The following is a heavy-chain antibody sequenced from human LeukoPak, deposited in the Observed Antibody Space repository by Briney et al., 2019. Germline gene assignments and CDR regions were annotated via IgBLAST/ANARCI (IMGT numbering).Heavy chain of an antibody. D-gene: IGHD6-19*01. V-gene: IGHV3-15*01. CDR2: IKSKTDGGTT. CDR1: GFTFSNAW. J-gene: IGHJ1*01. Sequence: GGSLRLSCAASGFTFSNAWMSWVRQAPGKGLEWVGRIKSKTDGGTTDYAAPVKGRFTISRDDSKNTLYLQMNSLKTEDTAVYYCTTDFRSSGRNIEYFQHWGQGTLVTVSS. CDR3: TTDFRSSGRNIEYFQH.